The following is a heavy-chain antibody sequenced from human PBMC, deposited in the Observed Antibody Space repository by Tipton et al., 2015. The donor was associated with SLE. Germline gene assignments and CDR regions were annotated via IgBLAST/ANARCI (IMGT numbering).Heavy chain of an antibody. D-gene: IGHD1-7*01. CDR3: AWRYNWYYKDYFDE. CDR2: IYHVGRT. Sequence: TLSLTCAVYGGSLSGYYWIWIRQSPGKGLEWIGDIYHVGRTNYNPSLRSRATISIDTSKNQFSLKLTAVTAADTAVYYCAWRYNWYYKDYFDEWGQGTQVTVSS. J-gene: IGHJ4*02. V-gene: IGHV4-34*01. CDR1: GGSLSGYY.